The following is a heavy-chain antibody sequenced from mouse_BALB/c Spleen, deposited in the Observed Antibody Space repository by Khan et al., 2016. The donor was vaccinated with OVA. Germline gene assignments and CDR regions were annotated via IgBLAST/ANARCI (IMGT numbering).Heavy chain of an antibody. D-gene: IGHD2-14*01. CDR3: ARGRYRYPFAY. CDR1: GYSITSDYA. V-gene: IGHV3-2*02. J-gene: IGHJ3*01. CDR2: ISYSGGT. Sequence: EVQLVESGPGLVKPSQSLSLTCTVTGYSITSDYAWNWIRQFPGNKLEWMGYISYSGGTSYNPSLKSRISITRDTSKNQFFLQLNSVTTEDTATYYCARGRYRYPFAYWGQGTLVTVSA.